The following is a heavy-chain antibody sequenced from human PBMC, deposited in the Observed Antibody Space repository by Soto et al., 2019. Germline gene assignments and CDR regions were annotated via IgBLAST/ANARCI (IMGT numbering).Heavy chain of an antibody. J-gene: IGHJ6*02. CDR3: AREAPMDV. V-gene: IGHV3-53*02. CDR2: IWSAGLI. Sequence: DVQLVETGGELIQPGGSLRLSFAASGFTVISKSMSWVRQAPGKGLEWISVIWSAGLIYYADSVRGRFTISRDISKNILYLEMTSLRADDTAVYYCAREAPMDVWGQGTTVTVSS. CDR1: GFTVISKS.